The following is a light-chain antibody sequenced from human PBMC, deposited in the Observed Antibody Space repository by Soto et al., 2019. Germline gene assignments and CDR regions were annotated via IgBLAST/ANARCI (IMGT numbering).Light chain of an antibody. CDR1: SSDIGGYNY. J-gene: IGLJ3*02. Sequence: QSALTQPASVSGSPGQSITMSCTGTSSDIGGYNYVSWFQQHPGKAPKLIIHDVNRRPSGISDRFSGSKAGTTASLTISGIQTEDEADYYGCSYSSSSTSVVFGDGTKLTVL. CDR3: CSYSSSSTSVV. CDR2: DVN. V-gene: IGLV2-14*01.